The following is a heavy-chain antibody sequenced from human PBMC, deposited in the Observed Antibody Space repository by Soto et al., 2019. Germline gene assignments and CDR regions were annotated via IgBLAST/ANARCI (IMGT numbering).Heavy chain of an antibody. Sequence: QVQLVQSGAEVKKPGASVKVSCKASGYTFTSYDINWVRQATGQGLEWMGWMNPNSGNTGYAQKSQGRVTMTRNTSIRPAYMELSSLRSEEVVEYYCAGERTDFGDCWGAGSLVSVSS. D-gene: IGHD3-3*01. CDR3: AGERTDFGDC. CDR2: MNPNSGNT. V-gene: IGHV1-8*01. CDR1: GYTFTSYD. J-gene: IGHJ4*02.